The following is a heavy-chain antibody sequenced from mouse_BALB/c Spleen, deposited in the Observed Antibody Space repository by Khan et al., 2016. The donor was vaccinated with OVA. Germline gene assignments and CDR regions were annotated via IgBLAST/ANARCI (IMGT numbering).Heavy chain of an antibody. CDR2: INRNGGTS. V-gene: IGHV5-6-3*01. J-gene: IGHJ1*01. D-gene: IGHD2-14*01. CDR3: ARVFYRYDEGYWYFDV. CDR1: GFTFSGYG. Sequence: EVKLVESGGGLVQPGGSLKLSCAASGFTFSGYGMSWVRQTPDKRLELVETINRNGGTSNYPESVKGRSTIPRANAKNTLHLQMSRLKSEDTAMDYCARVFYRYDEGYWYFDVWGAGTTVTVSS.